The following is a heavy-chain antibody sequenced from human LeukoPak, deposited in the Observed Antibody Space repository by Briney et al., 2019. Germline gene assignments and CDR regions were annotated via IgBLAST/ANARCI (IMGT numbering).Heavy chain of an antibody. J-gene: IGHJ4*02. CDR2: ISSSTTNM. V-gene: IGHV3-48*01. CDR3: AREYSSSSGRSFDY. Sequence: PGRSLRLSCAVSGFTFGNYGMHWVRQAPGKGLEWVSYISSSTTNMYYADSVKGRFTISRDNAKNSLYLQMNSLRAEDTAVYYCAREYSSSSGRSFDYWGQGTLVTVSS. CDR1: GFTFGNYG. D-gene: IGHD6-6*01.